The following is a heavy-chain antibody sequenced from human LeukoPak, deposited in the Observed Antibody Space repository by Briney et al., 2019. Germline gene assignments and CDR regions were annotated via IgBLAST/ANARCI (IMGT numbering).Heavy chain of an antibody. D-gene: IGHD3-16*02. J-gene: IGHJ4*02. CDR3: ARDRHYDYVWGSYPIGGDY. V-gene: IGHV1-18*01. CDR2: ISAYNGNT. CDR1: GYTFTSYG. Sequence: GASVKVSCKASGYTFTSYGISWVRQAPGQGLEWMGWISAYNGNTNYAQKLQGRVTMTTDTSTSTAYMELRSLRSDDTAVYYCARDRHYDYVWGSYPIGGDYWGQGTLVTVSS.